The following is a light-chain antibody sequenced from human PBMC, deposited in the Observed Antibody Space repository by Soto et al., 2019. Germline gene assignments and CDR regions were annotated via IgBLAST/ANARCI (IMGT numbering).Light chain of an antibody. J-gene: IGLJ3*02. CDR1: SSDVGGYDY. CDR2: EVI. CDR3: SSFTSSKTWV. V-gene: IGLV2-14*01. Sequence: QSALTQPASVSGSPGQSIAISCTGTSSDVGGYDYVSWFQHHPGRAPKLLIYEVINRPSGVSTRFSGSKSGNTASLTISGLQAEDEADFCCSSFTSSKTWVFGGGTKLTVL.